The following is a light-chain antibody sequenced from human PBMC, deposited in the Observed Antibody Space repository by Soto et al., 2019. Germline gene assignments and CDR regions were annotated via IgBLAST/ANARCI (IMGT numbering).Light chain of an antibody. J-gene: IGLJ3*02. CDR1: SSNIGNNA. CDR3: ASWDDTLSGVV. Sequence: QSVLTQPPSVSGAPGQRVTISCYGSSSNIGNNAVNWYQQLPGKAPRALIYYDDLLPSGVSKRFSGSKSGTSVSLAISGLQSDDEADYYCASWDDTLSGVVFGGGTKVTVL. V-gene: IGLV1-36*01. CDR2: YDD.